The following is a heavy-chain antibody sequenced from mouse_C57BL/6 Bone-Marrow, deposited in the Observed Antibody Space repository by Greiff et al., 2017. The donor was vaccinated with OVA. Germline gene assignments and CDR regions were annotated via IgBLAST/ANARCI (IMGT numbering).Heavy chain of an antibody. J-gene: IGHJ4*01. CDR3: ARSDYYGSSYVDYYAMDY. CDR1: GFTFSDYG. Sequence: EVQLVESGGGLVKPGGSLKLSCAASGFTFSDYGMHWVRQAPEKGLEWVAYISSGSSTIYYADTVKGRFTISRDNAKNTLFLQMTSLRSEDTAMYYCARSDYYGSSYVDYYAMDYWGQGTSVTVSS. D-gene: IGHD1-1*01. V-gene: IGHV5-17*01. CDR2: ISSGSSTI.